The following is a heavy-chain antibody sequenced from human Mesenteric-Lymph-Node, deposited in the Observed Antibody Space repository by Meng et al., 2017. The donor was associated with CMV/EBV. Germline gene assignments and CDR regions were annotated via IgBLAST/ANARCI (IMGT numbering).Heavy chain of an antibody. D-gene: IGHD3-3*01. CDR1: GFTFNNAW. CDR2: IKSKIDGGTT. J-gene: IGHJ4*02. V-gene: IGHV3-15*01. CDR3: ATAPGYYASNPFDF. Sequence: GESLKISCGASGFTFNNAWMNWVRQAPGKGLEWLGLIKSKIDGGTTDYAAPVKGRFTISRDDSKNTLYLQMNSLKTEDTAVYYCATAPGYYASNPFDFWGQGTLVTVSS.